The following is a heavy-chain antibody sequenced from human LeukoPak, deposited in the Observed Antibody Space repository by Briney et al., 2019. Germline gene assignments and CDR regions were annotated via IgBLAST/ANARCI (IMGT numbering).Heavy chain of an antibody. CDR1: GFTFSNAW. V-gene: IGHV3-15*01. CDR2: IKSKTDGGTT. J-gene: IGHJ4*02. CDR3: TTDRTNKRSAGWLQFRY. Sequence: GGSLRLSCAASGFTFSNAWMSWVRQAPGKGLEWVGRIKSKTDGGTTDYAAPVKGRFTISRDDSKNTLYLQMNSLKTEDTAVYYCTTDRTNKRSAGWLQFRYWGQGTLVTVSS. D-gene: IGHD5-24*01.